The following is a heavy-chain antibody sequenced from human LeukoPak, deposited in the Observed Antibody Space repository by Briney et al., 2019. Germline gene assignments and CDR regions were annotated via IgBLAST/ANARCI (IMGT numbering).Heavy chain of an antibody. Sequence: GGSLRLSCVASGFTFSSYWMHWVRQAPGKGLVWVSRIKSDGSRTSYADYVKGRFTISRDNAKNTLYLQMNSLRAEDTAVYYCARESGEYSSILPFDYWGQGTLVTVSS. CDR3: ARESGEYSSILPFDY. V-gene: IGHV3-74*01. D-gene: IGHD6-6*01. CDR1: GFTFSSYW. CDR2: IKSDGSRT. J-gene: IGHJ4*02.